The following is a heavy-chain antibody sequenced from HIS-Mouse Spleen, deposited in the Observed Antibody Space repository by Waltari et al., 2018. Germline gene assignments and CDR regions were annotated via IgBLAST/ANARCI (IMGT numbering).Heavy chain of an antibody. CDR2: ISGSGGST. V-gene: IGHV3-23*01. CDR3: AKQDLGIRKNYFDY. Sequence: VRQAPGKGLEWVSAISGSGGSTYYADSVKGRFTISRDNSKNTLYLQMNSLRAEDTAVYYCAKQDLGIRKNYFDYWGQGTLVTVSS. D-gene: IGHD7-27*01. J-gene: IGHJ4*02.